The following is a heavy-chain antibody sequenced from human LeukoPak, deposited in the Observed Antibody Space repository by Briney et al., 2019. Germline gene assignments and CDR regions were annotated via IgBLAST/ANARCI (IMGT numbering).Heavy chain of an antibody. D-gene: IGHD1-1*01. Sequence: GGSLRLSCAASGFIFSNDAMHWVRQAPGKGLEWVAFIWFDGSNKHYADSVKGRFTISRDNSEDTLYLQMNSLRAEDTAVYYCVRDPSGSGFAFDSWGQGALVTVSS. CDR2: IWFDGSNK. J-gene: IGHJ4*02. V-gene: IGHV3-33*01. CDR3: VRDPSGSGFAFDS. CDR1: GFIFSNDA.